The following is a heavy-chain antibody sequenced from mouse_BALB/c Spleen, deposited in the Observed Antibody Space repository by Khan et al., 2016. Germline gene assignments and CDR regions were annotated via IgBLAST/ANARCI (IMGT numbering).Heavy chain of an antibody. D-gene: IGHD2-4*01. CDR3: ARHDYYFDY. Sequence: EVELVESGGGLVQPGGSLKLSCATSGFTFSDYYMYWVRQTPEKRLEWVAYISNGGGSTYYPDTVKGRFTISRDNAKNTLYLQMSRLKSEDTAMYYCARHDYYFDYWGQGTTLTVSS. V-gene: IGHV5-12*02. J-gene: IGHJ2*01. CDR2: ISNGGGST. CDR1: GFTFSDYY.